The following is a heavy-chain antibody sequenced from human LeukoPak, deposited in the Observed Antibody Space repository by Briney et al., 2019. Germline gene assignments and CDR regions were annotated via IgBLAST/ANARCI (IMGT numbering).Heavy chain of an antibody. CDR2: ISSSSSYI. CDR3: ARALRDIVVVPAAIRGYYYYYMDV. Sequence: PGGSLRLSCAASGFTFSSYSMNWVRQAPGKGLERVSSISSSSSYIYYADSVKGRFTISRDNAKNSLYLQMNSLRAEDTAVYYCARALRDIVVVPAAIRGYYYYYMDVWGKGTTVTVSS. D-gene: IGHD2-2*01. J-gene: IGHJ6*03. CDR1: GFTFSSYS. V-gene: IGHV3-21*01.